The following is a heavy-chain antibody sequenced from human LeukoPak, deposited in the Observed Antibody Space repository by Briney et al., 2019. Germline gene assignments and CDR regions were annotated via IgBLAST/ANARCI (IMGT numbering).Heavy chain of an antibody. CDR1: GFTFSGYA. CDR3: AKKRWLATAPFDY. D-gene: IGHD6-19*01. Sequence: PGGSLRLSCAASGFTFSGYAMHWVRQAPGKGLEWVAIISYDGSNKYYADSVKGRFTISRDNSKNTLYLQMNSLRAEDTAVYYCAKKRWLATAPFDYWGQGTLVTVSS. J-gene: IGHJ4*02. V-gene: IGHV3-30-3*02. CDR2: ISYDGSNK.